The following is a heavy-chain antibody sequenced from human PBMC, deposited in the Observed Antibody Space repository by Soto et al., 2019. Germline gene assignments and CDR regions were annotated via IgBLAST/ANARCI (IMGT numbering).Heavy chain of an antibody. CDR1: GFTFSDYY. CDR2: ISSSSSYT. J-gene: IGHJ4*02. Sequence: QVQLVESGGGLVKPGGSLRLSCAASGFTFSDYYMSWIRQAPGKGLEWVSYISSSSSYTNYADSVKGRFTISRDNAKNSLYLQMNSLRAEDTAVYYCARDSSLVRGVTPFDYWGQGTLVTVSS. D-gene: IGHD3-10*01. CDR3: ARDSSLVRGVTPFDY. V-gene: IGHV3-11*05.